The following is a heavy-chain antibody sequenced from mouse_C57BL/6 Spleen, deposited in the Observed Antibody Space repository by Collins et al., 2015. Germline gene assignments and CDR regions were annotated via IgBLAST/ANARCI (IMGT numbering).Heavy chain of an antibody. CDR3: ARDGNYAWFAY. V-gene: IGHV1-12*01. CDR1: GYTFTSYN. CDR2: IYPGNGDT. D-gene: IGHD2-1*01. Sequence: QAYLQQSGAELVRPGASVKMSCKASGYTFTSYNVHWIKQTPRQGLEWIGSIYPGNGDTSYNQKFKGKATLTVDKSSSTAYMQLSSLTSEDSAVYFCARDGNYAWFAYWGQGDSGHCLC. J-gene: IGHJ3*01.